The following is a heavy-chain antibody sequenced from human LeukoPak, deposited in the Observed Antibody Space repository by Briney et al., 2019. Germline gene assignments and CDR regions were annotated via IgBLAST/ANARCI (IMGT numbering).Heavy chain of an antibody. Sequence: GGSLRLSCAASGFTFSSYEMNWVRQAPGKGLEWVSYISSSGSTIYYADSVKGRFTISRDNAKNSLYLQMNSLRAEDTAVYYCAREGDDYGTAPLRYWGQGTLVTVSS. D-gene: IGHD4-17*01. CDR2: ISSSGSTI. J-gene: IGHJ4*02. V-gene: IGHV3-48*03. CDR3: AREGDDYGTAPLRY. CDR1: GFTFSSYE.